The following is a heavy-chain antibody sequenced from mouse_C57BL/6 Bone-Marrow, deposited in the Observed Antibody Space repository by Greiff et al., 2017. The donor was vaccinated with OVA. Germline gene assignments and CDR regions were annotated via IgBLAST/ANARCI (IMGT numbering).Heavy chain of an antibody. Sequence: QVHVKQSGAELARPGASVKLSCKASGYTFTSYGISWVKQRTGQGLEWIGEIYPRSGNTYYNEKFKGKATLTADKSSSTAYMELRSLTSEDSAVYFCARSPRWDGGYWGQGTTLTVSS. V-gene: IGHV1-81*01. J-gene: IGHJ2*01. CDR2: IYPRSGNT. CDR1: GYTFTSYG. D-gene: IGHD4-1*01. CDR3: ARSPRWDGGY.